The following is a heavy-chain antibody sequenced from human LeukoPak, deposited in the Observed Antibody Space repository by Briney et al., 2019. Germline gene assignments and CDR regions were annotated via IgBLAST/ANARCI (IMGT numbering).Heavy chain of an antibody. Sequence: SETLSLTCTVSGGSISSYYWSWIRQPAGKGLEWIGRIYTSGSTNYNPSLKGRVTMSVDTSKNQFSLKLSSVTAADTAVYYCVVGYCSGGSCYSRDYYYYYMDVWGKGTTVTVSS. CDR3: VVGYCSGGSCYSRDYYYYYMDV. D-gene: IGHD2-15*01. J-gene: IGHJ6*03. CDR2: IYTSGST. CDR1: GGSISSYY. V-gene: IGHV4-4*07.